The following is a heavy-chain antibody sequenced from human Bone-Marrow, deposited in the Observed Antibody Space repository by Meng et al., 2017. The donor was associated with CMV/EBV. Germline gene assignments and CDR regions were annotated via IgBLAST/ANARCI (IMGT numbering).Heavy chain of an antibody. CDR2: ISPSSGIT. CDR1: GYTFTSYY. CDR3: ARGSESWNGYYPSYGMDV. D-gene: IGHD3-3*01. Sequence: ASVKVSCKASGYTFTSYYMHWVRQAPGQGLEWMGIISPSSGITNYAQKFQGRLTMTGDTSTSTVYMELGSLTSEDTAVYYCARGSESWNGYYPSYGMDVWGQGTTVTVSS. V-gene: IGHV1-46*01. J-gene: IGHJ6*02.